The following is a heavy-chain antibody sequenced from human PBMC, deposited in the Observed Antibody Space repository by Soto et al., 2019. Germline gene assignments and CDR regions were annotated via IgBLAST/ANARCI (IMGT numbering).Heavy chain of an antibody. V-gene: IGHV4-39*01. CDR3: ARQGGRNWFDP. CDR1: GGSISSSSYY. J-gene: IGHJ5*02. D-gene: IGHD1-26*01. Sequence: SETLSLTCTVSGGSISSSSYYWGWIRQPPGKGLEWSGSIYYSGSTYYNPSLKSRVTISVDTSKNQFSLKLSSVTAADTAVYYCARQGGRNWFDPWGQGTLVTVSS. CDR2: IYYSGST.